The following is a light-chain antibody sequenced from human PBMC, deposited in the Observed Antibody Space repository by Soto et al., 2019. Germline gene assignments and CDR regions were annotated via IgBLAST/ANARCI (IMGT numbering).Light chain of an antibody. CDR1: TGAVTSVFY. Sequence: QTVVTQEPSLTVSPGGTVTLTSASSTGAVTSVFYPNWFQQKPGQAPRALIYGTSNKHSWTPARFSGSLLGGKAALTLSGVQPEDEAEYYCLLYNGGALVFGGGTKLTVL. CDR3: LLYNGGALV. V-gene: IGLV7-43*01. CDR2: GTS. J-gene: IGLJ2*01.